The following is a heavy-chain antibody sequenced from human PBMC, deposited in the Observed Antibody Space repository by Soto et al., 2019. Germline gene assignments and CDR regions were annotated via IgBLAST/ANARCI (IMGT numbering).Heavy chain of an antibody. D-gene: IGHD5-18*01. V-gene: IGHV4-34*01. J-gene: IGHJ4*02. CDR1: GGAFIGYY. CDR2: INHRGST. Sequence: ASETLSLTCAVYGGAFIGYYCICGRQPPGKGLEWIGEINHRGSTNYNPSLKSRVTISVDTSKNQFSLKLSSVTAEDTAVYYCAKALRLPDSQLFDYWGQGTLVTVSS. CDR3: AKALRLPDSQLFDY.